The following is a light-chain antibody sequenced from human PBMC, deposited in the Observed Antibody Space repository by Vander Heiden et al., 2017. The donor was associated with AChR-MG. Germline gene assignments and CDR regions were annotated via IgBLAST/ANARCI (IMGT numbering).Light chain of an antibody. V-gene: IGKV3-15*01. CDR2: GAY. J-gene: IGKJ1*01. CDR1: QSVSTN. CDR3: QHYNSWPPWT. Sequence: LIMTQSPATLSVSPGERATLSCRASQSVSTNLAWYQQKPGQAPRLLIYGAYTRATGIPARFSGSGSGTEFTLTISSLQSEDFAVYYCQHYNSWPPWTFGQGTKVEIK.